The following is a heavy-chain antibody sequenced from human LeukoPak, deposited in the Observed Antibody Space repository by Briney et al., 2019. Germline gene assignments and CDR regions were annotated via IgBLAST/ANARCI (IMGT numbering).Heavy chain of an antibody. V-gene: IGHV4-39*01. CDR1: GDSIRSSVYY. Sequence: SSETLSLTCTVSGDSIRSSVYYWGWIRQPPGKGLERIGSIHYTGSTYYKPSLKSRVTISVDTSKNIFSLKLSSVTAAGTAVYSCASHRGQWELPRYYFDDWGQGTLVTVSS. CDR2: IHYTGST. D-gene: IGHD1-26*01. J-gene: IGHJ4*02. CDR3: ASHRGQWELPRYYFDD.